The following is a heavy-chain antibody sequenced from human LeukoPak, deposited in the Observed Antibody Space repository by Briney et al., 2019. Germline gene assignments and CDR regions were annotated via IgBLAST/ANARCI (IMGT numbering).Heavy chain of an antibody. Sequence: SETLSLTCTVSGGSINTSSYYWGWIRQSPGKGLEWIGSIYYSGSTYYNPSLKSRVTISVDTSKNQFSLKLSSVTAADTAVYYCAKNYDSSGYYWDYYYGMDVWGQGTTVTVSS. D-gene: IGHD3-22*01. CDR3: AKNYDSSGYYWDYYYGMDV. CDR2: IYYSGST. V-gene: IGHV4-39*01. CDR1: GGSINTSSYY. J-gene: IGHJ6*02.